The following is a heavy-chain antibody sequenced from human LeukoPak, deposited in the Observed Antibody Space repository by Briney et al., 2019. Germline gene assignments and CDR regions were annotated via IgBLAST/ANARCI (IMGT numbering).Heavy chain of an antibody. V-gene: IGHV4-59*01. CDR3: ARAQYDGFSSGYSGGFYYMDV. J-gene: IGHJ6*03. CDR1: GGSIRSSY. Sequence: SETLSLTCTVSGGSIRSSYWSWIQQPPGQLLEWIGYISNSGSANYNPSLRGRVSISVGMSNNQIFLDLTSVTAADTAVYYCARAQYDGFSSGYSGGFYYMDVWGKGTTVSVSS. D-gene: IGHD3-3*01. CDR2: ISNSGSA.